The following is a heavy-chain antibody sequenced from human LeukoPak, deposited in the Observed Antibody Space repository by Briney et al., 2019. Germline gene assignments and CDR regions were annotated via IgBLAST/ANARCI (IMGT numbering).Heavy chain of an antibody. CDR2: ISGSGGST. CDR1: GFTFSSYA. J-gene: IGHJ4*02. D-gene: IGHD3-10*01. V-gene: IGHV3-23*01. CDR3: AKDLPTYYYGSGSYSDY. Sequence: GGSLRLSCAASGFTFSSYAMSWVRQAPGKGLEWVSAISGSGGSTYYADSVKGRFTISRDNSENTLYLQMNSLRAEDTAVYYCAKDLPTYYYGSGSYSDYWGQGTLVTVSS.